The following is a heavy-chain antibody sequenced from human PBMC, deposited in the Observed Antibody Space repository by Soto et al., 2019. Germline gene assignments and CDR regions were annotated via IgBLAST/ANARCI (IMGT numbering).Heavy chain of an antibody. CDR3: AKFGMATTKRSPPYYIDY. Sequence: PGGSLRLSCAASGFAFSGCAMSWVRQAPGKGLEWVSSISGSGGGTYYADSVKGRFTFSRDNSKNTLYLQMNSLRAEDTAVYYCAKFGMATTKRSPPYYIDYWGQGALVTVSS. J-gene: IGHJ4*02. CDR1: GFAFSGCA. D-gene: IGHD1-1*01. CDR2: ISGSGGGT. V-gene: IGHV3-23*01.